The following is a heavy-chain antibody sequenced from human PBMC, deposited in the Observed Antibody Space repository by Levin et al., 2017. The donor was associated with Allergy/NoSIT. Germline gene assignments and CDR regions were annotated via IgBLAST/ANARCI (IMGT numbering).Heavy chain of an antibody. J-gene: IGHJ3*02. CDR2: ISSSGSSI. D-gene: IGHD6-19*01. Sequence: GESLKISCAASGFSFSSYDMNWVRQAPGKGLEWVSYISSSGSSIYYAASVKGRFTISRDNAKNSLFLQMNSLRAEDTAVYYCARDGGSGGWYEFDIWGQGTMVTVSS. CDR3: ARDGGSGGWYEFDI. CDR1: GFSFSSYD. V-gene: IGHV3-48*03.